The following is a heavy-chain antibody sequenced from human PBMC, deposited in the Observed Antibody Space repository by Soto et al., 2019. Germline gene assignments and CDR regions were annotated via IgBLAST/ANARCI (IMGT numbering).Heavy chain of an antibody. CDR2: ISGSGGST. V-gene: IGHV3-23*01. D-gene: IGHD3-10*01. CDR1: GFTFSSYA. CDR3: AKDGGLYYGSGSYYNVPFDY. J-gene: IGHJ4*02. Sequence: GGSLRLSCAASGFTFSSYAMSWVRQAPGKGLEWVSAISGSGGSTYYADSVKGRFTISRDNSKNTLYLQMNSLRAEDTAVYYCAKDGGLYYGSGSYYNVPFDYWGQGTLVTVSS.